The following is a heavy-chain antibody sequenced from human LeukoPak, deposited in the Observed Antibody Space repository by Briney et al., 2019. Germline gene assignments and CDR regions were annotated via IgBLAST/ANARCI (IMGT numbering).Heavy chain of an antibody. CDR1: GYSISSGYY. CDR3: ARDLYSSGWGYFDY. Sequence: SETLSLTCTISGYSISSGYYWGWIRQPPGKGLKWIGSIYHSGSTYYSPSLKSRVTISLDTSENQFSLKLSSVTAADTAVYYCARDLYSSGWGYFDYWGQGTLVTVSS. CDR2: IYHSGST. V-gene: IGHV4-38-2*02. J-gene: IGHJ4*02. D-gene: IGHD6-19*01.